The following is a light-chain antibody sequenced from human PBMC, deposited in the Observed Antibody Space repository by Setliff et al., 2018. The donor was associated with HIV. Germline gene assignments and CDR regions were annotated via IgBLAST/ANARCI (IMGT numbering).Light chain of an antibody. CDR2: DVS. V-gene: IGLV2-11*01. CDR1: INDFFSYYY. CDR3: CSYAGSYTLV. J-gene: IGLJ1*01. Sequence: SALTQPRSVSGSRVQSFIFSFTLSINDFFSYYYFSFYQHHPGKTPKLIIYDVSNRPSGFPARFYGFKSGNTASLTIFGLKPEDEADYYCCSYAGSYTLVFGNGNKVTV.